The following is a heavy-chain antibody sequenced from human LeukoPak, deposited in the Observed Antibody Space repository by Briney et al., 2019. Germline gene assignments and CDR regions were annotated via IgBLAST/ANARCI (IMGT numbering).Heavy chain of an antibody. CDR1: GFTFSNFA. V-gene: IGHV3-23*01. J-gene: IGHJ4*02. CDR2: ISGCGGTT. Sequence: PGGSLRLSCAASGFTFSNFAMGWVRQAPGKGLEWVSSISGCGGTTYYADSVKGRFTISRDNSKNTLYLQMNSLRAEDTAVYYCAKPPLEWLPDDYWGQGTLVTVSS. D-gene: IGHD3-3*01. CDR3: AKPPLEWLPDDY.